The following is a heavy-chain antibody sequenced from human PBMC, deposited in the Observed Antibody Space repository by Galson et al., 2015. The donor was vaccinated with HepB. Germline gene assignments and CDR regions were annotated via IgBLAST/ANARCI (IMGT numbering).Heavy chain of an antibody. CDR1: GYTFTSYG. CDR2: INAGNGNT. J-gene: IGHJ6*02. V-gene: IGHV1-3*01. D-gene: IGHD3-3*01. Sequence: SVKVSCKASGYTFTSYGISWVRQAPGQGLEWMGWINAGNGNTKYSQRFQGRVTITRDTSASTAYMELSSLRSEDTAVYYCARTRYDFWSGYYIKYYYGMDVWGQGTTVTVSS. CDR3: ARTRYDFWSGYYIKYYYGMDV.